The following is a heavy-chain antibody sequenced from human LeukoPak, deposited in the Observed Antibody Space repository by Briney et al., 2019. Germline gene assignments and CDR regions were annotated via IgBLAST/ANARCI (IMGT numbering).Heavy chain of an antibody. Sequence: ASVKVSCKASGYTFTGYYMHWVRQAPGQGLEWMGRIHPNSGGTNSAQKFQGRVTMTRDTSISTAYMELSRLRSDDTAVYYCARDLRAIAVLGDAYYYGMDVWGQGTTVTVSS. D-gene: IGHD6-19*01. J-gene: IGHJ6*02. CDR1: GYTFTGYY. CDR3: ARDLRAIAVLGDAYYYGMDV. V-gene: IGHV1-2*06. CDR2: IHPNSGGT.